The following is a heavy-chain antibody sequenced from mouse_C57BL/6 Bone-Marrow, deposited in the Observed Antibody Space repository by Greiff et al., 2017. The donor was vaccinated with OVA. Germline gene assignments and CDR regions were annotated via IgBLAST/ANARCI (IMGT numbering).Heavy chain of an antibody. CDR2: IDPEDGDT. J-gene: IGHJ1*03. D-gene: IGHD2-1*01. CDR3: TTEDGTWYFDV. CDR1: GFNIKDYY. V-gene: IGHV14-1*01. Sequence: EVQLQQSGAELVRPGASVKLSCTASGFNIKDYYMHWVTQRPEQGLEWVGRIDPEDGDTEYAPKFQGKATMTADTSSNTAYLQLSSLTSEDTAVYYCTTEDGTWYFDVWSTGTTVAVSS.